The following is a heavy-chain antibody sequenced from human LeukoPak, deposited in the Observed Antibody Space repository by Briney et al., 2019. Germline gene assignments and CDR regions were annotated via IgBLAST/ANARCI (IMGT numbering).Heavy chain of an antibody. D-gene: IGHD6-13*01. J-gene: IGHJ3*02. CDR3: ARDLSSTERLDAFDI. CDR2: IYYSRST. V-gene: IGHV4-59*01. Sequence: SETLSLTCTVSGSSISSYYWSWIRQPPGKGLEWIGYIYYSRSTNYNPSLKSRVTISVDTSKNQFSLKLSSVTAADTAVYYCARDLSSTERLDAFDIWGQGTMVTVSS. CDR1: GSSISSYY.